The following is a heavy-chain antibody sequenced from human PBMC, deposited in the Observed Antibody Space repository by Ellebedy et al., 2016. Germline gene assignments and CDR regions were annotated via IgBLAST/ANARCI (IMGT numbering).Heavy chain of an antibody. D-gene: IGHD6-13*01. CDR3: ARQPLFLPRIAAGYYMDV. CDR1: GGSISSSNHY. CDR2: IFHSGTT. V-gene: IGHV4-39*01. J-gene: IGHJ6*03. Sequence: SETLSLXCSVSGGSISSSNHYWGWIRQPPGKGLEWIASIFHSGTTYYNPSLKSRLTISVDTSKNQFSLNLRSVTAADTAVFYCARQPLFLPRIAAGYYMDVWGKGTTVTVSS.